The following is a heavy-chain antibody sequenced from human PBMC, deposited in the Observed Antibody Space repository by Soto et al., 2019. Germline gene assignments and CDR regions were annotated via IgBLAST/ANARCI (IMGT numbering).Heavy chain of an antibody. CDR1: GGSFSGYY. J-gene: IGHJ4*02. CDR3: ARARLEWLLSGIDY. V-gene: IGHV4-34*01. CDR2: INHSGST. Sequence: SETLSLTCAVYGGSFSGYYWSWIRQPPGKGLEWIGEINHSGSTNYNPSLKSRVTISVDTSKNQFSLKLSSVTAADTAVYYCARARLEWLLSGIDYWGQGTLVTVSS. D-gene: IGHD3-3*01.